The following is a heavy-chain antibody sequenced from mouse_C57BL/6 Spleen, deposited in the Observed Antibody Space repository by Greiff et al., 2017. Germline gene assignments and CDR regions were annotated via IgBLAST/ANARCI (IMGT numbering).Heavy chain of an antibody. Sequence: LMESGAELVKPGASVKLSCTASGFNIKDYYMHWGKQRTEQGLEWIGRIDPEDGETKYAPKFQGKATITADTSSNTAYLQPSSLTSEDTAVYYCAYYYGSSYWYFDVWGTGTTVTVSS. CDR2: IDPEDGET. CDR3: AYYYGSSYWYFDV. D-gene: IGHD1-1*01. CDR1: GFNIKDYY. V-gene: IGHV14-2*01. J-gene: IGHJ1*03.